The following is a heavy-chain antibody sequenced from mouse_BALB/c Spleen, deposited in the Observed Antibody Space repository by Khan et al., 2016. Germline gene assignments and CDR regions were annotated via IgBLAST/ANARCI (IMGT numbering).Heavy chain of an antibody. CDR2: INPSTGYT. D-gene: IGHD2-5*01. CDR3: ARGAYYRSYLCTY. Sequence: QVQLQQSGAELAKPGASVKMSCKASGYTFTSYWMHWVKQRPGQGLEWIGYINPSTGYTEYYQKFKYKATLTADKSSSTAYMQLSSLTSEDSAVYSCARGAYYRSYLCTYWGQGTLITVSA. J-gene: IGHJ3*01. CDR1: GYTFTSYW. V-gene: IGHV1-7*01.